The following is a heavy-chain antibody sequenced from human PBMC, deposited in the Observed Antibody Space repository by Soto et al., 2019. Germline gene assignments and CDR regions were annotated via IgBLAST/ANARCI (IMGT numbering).Heavy chain of an antibody. CDR2: ISSSSSYI. J-gene: IGHJ5*02. CDR3: ARENDFWSGYYNGWFDP. CDR1: GFTFSSYS. V-gene: IGHV3-21*01. D-gene: IGHD3-3*01. Sequence: PGGSLRLSCAASGFTFSSYSMNWVRQAPGKGLEWVSSISSSSSYIYYADSVKGRFTISRDNAKNSLYLQMNSLRAEDTAVYYCARENDFWSGYYNGWFDPWGQGTLVTVSS.